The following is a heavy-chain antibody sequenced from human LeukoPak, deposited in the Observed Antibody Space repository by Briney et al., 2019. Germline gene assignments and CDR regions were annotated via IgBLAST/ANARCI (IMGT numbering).Heavy chain of an antibody. Sequence: SVKVSCKASGGTFSSYAISWVRQAPGQGPEWMGGIIPIFGTANYAQKFQGRVTITADESTSTAYMELSSLRSEDTAVYYCASKGGVVPAHFGGWFDPWGQGTLVTVSS. J-gene: IGHJ5*02. CDR3: ASKGGVVPAHFGGWFDP. D-gene: IGHD2-2*01. V-gene: IGHV1-69*13. CDR2: IIPIFGTA. CDR1: GGTFSSYA.